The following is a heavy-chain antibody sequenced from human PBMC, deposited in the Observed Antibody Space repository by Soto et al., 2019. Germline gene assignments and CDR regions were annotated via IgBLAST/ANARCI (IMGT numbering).Heavy chain of an antibody. CDR3: AREGIRFLEWLGLNWFDP. D-gene: IGHD3-3*01. J-gene: IGHJ5*02. CDR1: GYTFTSYA. V-gene: IGHV1-3*01. Sequence: ASVKVSCKASGYTFTSYAMHWVRQAPGQRLEWMGWINAGNGNTKYSQKFQGRVTITRDTSASTAYMELSSLRSEDTAVYYFAREGIRFLEWLGLNWFDPWGQGTLVTVSS. CDR2: INAGNGNT.